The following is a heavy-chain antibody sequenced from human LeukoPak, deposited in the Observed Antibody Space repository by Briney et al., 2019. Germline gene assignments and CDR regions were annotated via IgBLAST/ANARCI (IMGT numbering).Heavy chain of an antibody. CDR2: ITSSGETT. J-gene: IGHJ4*02. CDR3: ARVGSIAAAGTPDY. V-gene: IGHV3-23*01. Sequence: GGSLRLSCAASGSIPFNSYSMSWVRQAPGEGLEWVSAITSSGETTYYADSVKGRFTISRDNSKNMVYLQMNSLRAEDTAVCYCARVGSIAAAGTPDYWGQGTLVTVSS. CDR1: GSIPFNSYS. D-gene: IGHD6-13*01.